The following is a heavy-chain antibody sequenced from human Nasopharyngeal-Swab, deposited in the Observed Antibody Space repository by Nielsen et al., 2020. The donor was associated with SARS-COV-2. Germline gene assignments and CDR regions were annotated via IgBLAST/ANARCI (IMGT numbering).Heavy chain of an antibody. D-gene: IGHD7-27*01. Sequence: WIRQPPGKGLEWVGRIKSKTDGGTTDYAAPVEGRLTISRDDSKNTLYLQMNSLKTEDTAVYYCTTDLGSSGFDYWGQGTLVTVSS. V-gene: IGHV3-15*07. CDR3: TTDLGSSGFDY. J-gene: IGHJ4*02. CDR2: IKSKTDGGTT.